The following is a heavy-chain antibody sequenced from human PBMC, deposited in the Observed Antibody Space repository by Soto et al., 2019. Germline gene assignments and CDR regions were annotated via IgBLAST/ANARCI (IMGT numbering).Heavy chain of an antibody. V-gene: IGHV1-18*01. CDR3: ARDVGYCSSSTCLIDH. CDR2: ISTFNGET. Sequence: ASVKVSCKASGYTFNTYGISWVRQAPGQGLEWMGWISTFNGETRYAQKFQARVTVTTDTSTTTGYMELRSLRSDDTAVYYCARDVGYCSSSTCLIDHWGQGTQVTVSS. J-gene: IGHJ4*02. D-gene: IGHD2-2*01. CDR1: GYTFNTYG.